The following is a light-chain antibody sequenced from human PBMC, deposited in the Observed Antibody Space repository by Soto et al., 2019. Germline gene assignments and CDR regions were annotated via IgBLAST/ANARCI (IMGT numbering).Light chain of an antibody. CDR3: QQHSNWPRT. Sequence: EIVLTQSPATLSLSPGERATLSCRASQSVSSYLAWYQQKPGQAPRLLIYDASNRATGIPARFSGSGSGTEYSLTISSLEPEDFAIYYCQQHSNWPRTFGQGTKVEIK. CDR2: DAS. CDR1: QSVSSY. V-gene: IGKV3-11*01. J-gene: IGKJ1*01.